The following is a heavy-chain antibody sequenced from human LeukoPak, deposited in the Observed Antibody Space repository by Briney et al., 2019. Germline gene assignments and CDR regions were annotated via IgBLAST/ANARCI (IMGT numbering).Heavy chain of an antibody. CDR3: ARGASGWRMNFDY. D-gene: IGHD6-19*01. J-gene: IGHJ4*02. CDR2: IYYSGST. Sequence: SETLSLTCTVSGGSVSSGSYYWSWIRQPPGKGLEWIGYIYYSGSTNYNPSLKSRVTISVDTSKNQFSLKLSSVTAADTAVYYCARGASGWRMNFDYWGQGTLVTVSS. CDR1: GGSVSSGSYY. V-gene: IGHV4-61*01.